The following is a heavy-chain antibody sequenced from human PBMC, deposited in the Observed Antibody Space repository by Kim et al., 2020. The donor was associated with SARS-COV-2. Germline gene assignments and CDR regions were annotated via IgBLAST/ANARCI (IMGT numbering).Heavy chain of an antibody. CDR3: ARSYHYGSGSPRMDV. Sequence: QKLQGRITMTTDTSTSTAYMELRSLRSDDTAVYYCARSYHYGSGSPRMDVWGQGTTVTVSS. D-gene: IGHD3-10*01. J-gene: IGHJ6*02. V-gene: IGHV1-18*01.